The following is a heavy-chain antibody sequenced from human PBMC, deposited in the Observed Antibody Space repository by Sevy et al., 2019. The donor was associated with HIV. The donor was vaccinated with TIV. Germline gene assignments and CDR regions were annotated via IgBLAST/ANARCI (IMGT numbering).Heavy chain of an antibody. CDR1: GFTFSSYA. J-gene: IGHJ4*02. V-gene: IGHV3-23*01. CDR2: ISGSGDST. CDR3: ATTGNDFWSGYSPAPLDY. D-gene: IGHD3-3*01. Sequence: GGSLRLSCAASGFTFSSYAMSWVRQAPGKGLEWVSGISGSGDSTYYADSVKGRFTISRDHSKNTLYLQMNSLRAEDTAVYYCATTGNDFWSGYSPAPLDYWGQGTLVTVSS.